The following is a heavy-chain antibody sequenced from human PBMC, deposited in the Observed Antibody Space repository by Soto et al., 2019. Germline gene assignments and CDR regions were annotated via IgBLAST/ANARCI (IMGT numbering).Heavy chain of an antibody. Sequence: CSAAGFTFSNYAMHWVRQAPGKGLEYVSTINSNGGGTYYADSVKGRFTISRDNSKNTLFLQMSSLRPEDTAVYYCVKGGPLWGSYGTGYLVRFDYWGQGTLVTVSS. J-gene: IGHJ4*02. D-gene: IGHD5-18*01. CDR2: INSNGGGT. CDR1: GFTFSNYA. CDR3: VKGGPLWGSYGTGYLVRFDY. V-gene: IGHV3-64D*06.